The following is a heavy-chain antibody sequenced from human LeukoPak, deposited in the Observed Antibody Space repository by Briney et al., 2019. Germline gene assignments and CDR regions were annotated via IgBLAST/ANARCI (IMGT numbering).Heavy chain of an antibody. CDR2: ISGSGGST. D-gene: IGHD3-22*01. Sequence: GGSLRLSRAASGFTFSSYGMSWVRQAPGKGLEWVSAISGSGGSTYYADSVKGRFTISRDNSKNTLYLQMNSLRAEDTAVYYCAKVVKRITMIVVVISPYAFDIWGQGTMVTVSS. V-gene: IGHV3-23*01. CDR3: AKVVKRITMIVVVISPYAFDI. CDR1: GFTFSSYG. J-gene: IGHJ3*02.